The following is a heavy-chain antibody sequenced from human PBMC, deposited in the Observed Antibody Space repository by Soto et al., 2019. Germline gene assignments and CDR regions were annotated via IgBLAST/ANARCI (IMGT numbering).Heavy chain of an antibody. J-gene: IGHJ4*02. Sequence: QVQLVESGGGVVQPGRSLRLSCAASGFTFSSYAMHWVRQAPGKGLEWVAVISYDGSNKYYADSVKGRFTISRDNSKNTLYLQMNSLRAEDTALYYCAREARYYYDSSGYYPFDYWGQGTLVTVSS. D-gene: IGHD3-22*01. CDR1: GFTFSSYA. V-gene: IGHV3-30-3*01. CDR3: AREARYYYDSSGYYPFDY. CDR2: ISYDGSNK.